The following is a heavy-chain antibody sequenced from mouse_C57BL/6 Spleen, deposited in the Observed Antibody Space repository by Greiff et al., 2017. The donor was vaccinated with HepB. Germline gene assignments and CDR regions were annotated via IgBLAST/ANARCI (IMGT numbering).Heavy chain of an antibody. Sequence: QVQLQQPGAELVKPGASVKMSCKASGYTFTSYWITWVKQRPGQGLEWIGDIYPGSGSTNYNEKFKSKATLTVDTSSCTAYMQLSSLTSEDSAVDDCARMHYGSSYGYFDVWGTGTTVTVSS. CDR3: ARMHYGSSYGYFDV. D-gene: IGHD1-1*01. CDR1: GYTFTSYW. J-gene: IGHJ1*03. V-gene: IGHV1-55*01. CDR2: IYPGSGST.